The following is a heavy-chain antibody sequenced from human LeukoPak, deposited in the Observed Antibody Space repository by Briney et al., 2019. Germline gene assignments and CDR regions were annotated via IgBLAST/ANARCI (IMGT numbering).Heavy chain of an antibody. CDR3: ARPYYYDSRIDP. CDR2: MYYSGSA. CDR1: GGSIGSGDYY. V-gene: IGHV4-30-4*01. D-gene: IGHD3-22*01. Sequence: SQTLSLTCTVSGGSIGSGDYYWSWIRQPPGKGLEWVAYMYYSGSAYYNPSLKSRATISVDTSKNQVSLKLTSVTAADTAVYFCARPYYYDSRIDPWGRGTLVTVSS. J-gene: IGHJ5*02.